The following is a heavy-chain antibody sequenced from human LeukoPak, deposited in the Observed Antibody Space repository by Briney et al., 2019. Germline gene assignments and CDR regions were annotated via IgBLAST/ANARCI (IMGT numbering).Heavy chain of an antibody. Sequence: ASVKVSCKASGYTFTGYYMHWVRQAPGQGLEWMGWINPNSGGTNYAQKFQGRVTMTRDTSISTAYMELSRLRSDDTAVYYCARGDTERSPESHYYYYYMDVWGKGTTVTVSS. V-gene: IGHV1-2*02. J-gene: IGHJ6*03. CDR1: GYTFTGYY. CDR2: INPNSGGT. CDR3: ARGDTERSPESHYYYYYMDV. D-gene: IGHD2-2*02.